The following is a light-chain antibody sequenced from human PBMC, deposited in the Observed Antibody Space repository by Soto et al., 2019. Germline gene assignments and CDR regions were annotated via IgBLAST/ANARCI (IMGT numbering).Light chain of an antibody. Sequence: EIVLTQSPGTLSLSPGERATLSCRASQSVSRNYLAWYQQKPGQAPRLLIYDASSRATGIPDRFSGSGSGTDFTLTISRLEPEDFAVYYCQQYGSAPYTFGQGTKLEIK. CDR1: QSVSRNY. V-gene: IGKV3-20*01. CDR3: QQYGSAPYT. J-gene: IGKJ2*01. CDR2: DAS.